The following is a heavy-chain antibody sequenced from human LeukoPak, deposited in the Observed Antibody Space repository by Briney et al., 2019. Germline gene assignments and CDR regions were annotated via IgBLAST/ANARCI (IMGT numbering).Heavy chain of an antibody. J-gene: IGHJ4*02. CDR3: AKDESSTS. CDR1: GFTFSSYG. D-gene: IGHD2-2*01. CDR2: ISHDGSNK. Sequence: GGSLRLSCAASGFTFSSYGMHWVRQAPGKGLEWVAVISHDGSNKYYADSVKGRFTISRDNSKNTLYLQMNSLGAEDTAVYYCAKDESSTSWGQGTLVTVSS. V-gene: IGHV3-30*18.